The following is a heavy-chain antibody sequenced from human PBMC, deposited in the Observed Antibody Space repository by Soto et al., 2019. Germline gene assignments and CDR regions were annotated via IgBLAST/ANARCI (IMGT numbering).Heavy chain of an antibody. Sequence: QVQLVESGGGGAQPGGSLSFSCAGLGFTSRNYGLHGVRQAPGKGLEWVAIISCDGSHKYYADSVKGRFTISRDNSNNLLYLQMDSLRAEDTAVYYCAKDGAPRYCSRSSCHPAGAYWGQGTLGTVSS. D-gene: IGHD2-15*01. CDR2: ISCDGSHK. CDR1: GFTSRNYG. CDR3: AKDGAPRYCSRSSCHPAGAY. J-gene: IGHJ4*02. V-gene: IGHV3-30*18.